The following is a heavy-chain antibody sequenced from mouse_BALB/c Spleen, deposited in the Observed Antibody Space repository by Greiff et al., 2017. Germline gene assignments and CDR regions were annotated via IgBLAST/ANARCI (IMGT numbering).Heavy chain of an antibody. D-gene: IGHD1-1*01. CDR1: GYSYTGYY. J-gene: IGHJ1*01. CDR2: ISCYNGAT. CDR3: ARVGDGSNFFWYFDV. Sequence: LVKTGASVKISCKASGYSYTGYYMHWVKQSHGKSLEWIGYISCYNGATSYNQKFKGKATFTVDTSSSTAYMQFNSLTSEDSAVYYCARVGDGSNFFWYFDVWGAGTTVTVSS. V-gene: IGHV1S34*01.